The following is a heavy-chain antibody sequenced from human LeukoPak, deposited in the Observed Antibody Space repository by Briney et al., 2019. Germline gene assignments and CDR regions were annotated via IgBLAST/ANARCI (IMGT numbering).Heavy chain of an antibody. J-gene: IGHJ4*02. Sequence: SETLSLTCTVSGGSISSNYWSWIRQPPGKGLEWIGYIYYSGNTNYNPSLKSRVTISADKSKNQFSLKVSSVTAADTAVYYCASGDTNNWYAVFDYWGQGTLVTVSS. D-gene: IGHD6-13*01. CDR1: GGSISSNY. CDR3: ASGDTNNWYAVFDY. CDR2: IYYSGNT. V-gene: IGHV4-59*12.